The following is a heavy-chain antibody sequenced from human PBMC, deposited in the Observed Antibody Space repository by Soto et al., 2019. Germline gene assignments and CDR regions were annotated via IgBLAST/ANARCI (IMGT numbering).Heavy chain of an antibody. J-gene: IGHJ6*02. CDR1: GGTFGSYA. D-gene: IGHD2-2*01. V-gene: IGHV1-69*01. CDR2: IIPITGTA. CDR3: ARSQGSSTSLEIYYYYYYGMDV. Sequence: QVQLVQSGAEVKKPGSSVKVSCKASGGTFGSYAISWVRQAPGQGPEWMGGIIPITGTANYAQKFQGRVTITADESTSTASMQLSSLRSEDTAVYYCARSQGSSTSLEIYYYYYYGMDVWGQGTTVTVYS.